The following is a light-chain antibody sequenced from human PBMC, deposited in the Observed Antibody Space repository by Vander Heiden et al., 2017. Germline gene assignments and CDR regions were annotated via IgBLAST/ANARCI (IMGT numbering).Light chain of an antibody. V-gene: IGLV2-11*01. CDR2: DVR. J-gene: IGLJ3*02. CDR3: CSCSTRDSTWL. Sequence: QSALSQPPSVSGSPGPSVALSCTGPSTDVCGHYNYVSWYQQKSGEAPTRLIYDVRRRPPGVPDRFSGSKSGNTASLIISGLQAEDDADDHCCSCSTRDSTWLFGGGTKLTVL. CDR1: STDVCGHYNY.